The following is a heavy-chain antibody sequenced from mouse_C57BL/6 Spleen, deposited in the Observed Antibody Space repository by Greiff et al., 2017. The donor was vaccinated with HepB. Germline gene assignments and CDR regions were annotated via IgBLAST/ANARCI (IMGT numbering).Heavy chain of an antibody. V-gene: IGHV5-4*01. Sequence: EVQVVESGGGLVKPGGSLKLSCAASGFTFSSYAMSWVRQTPEKRLEWVATISDGGSYTYYPDNVKGRFTISRDNAKNNLYLQMSHLKSEDTAMYYCARGTYGSSYFDVWGTGTTVTVSS. D-gene: IGHD1-1*01. CDR2: ISDGGSYT. J-gene: IGHJ1*03. CDR3: ARGTYGSSYFDV. CDR1: GFTFSSYA.